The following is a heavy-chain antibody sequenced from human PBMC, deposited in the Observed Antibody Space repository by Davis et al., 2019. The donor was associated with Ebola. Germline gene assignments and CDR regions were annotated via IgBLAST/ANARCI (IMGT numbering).Heavy chain of an antibody. CDR1: GGSFSGYY. Sequence: PSETLSLTCAVYGGSFSGYYWSWIRQPPGKGLEWIGEINHSGSTNYNPSLKSRVTISVDTSKNQFSLKLSSVTAADTAVYYCARGPGYCSSTSCYLFDYWGQGTLVTVSS. J-gene: IGHJ4*02. CDR2: INHSGST. V-gene: IGHV4-34*01. D-gene: IGHD2-2*01. CDR3: ARGPGYCSSTSCYLFDY.